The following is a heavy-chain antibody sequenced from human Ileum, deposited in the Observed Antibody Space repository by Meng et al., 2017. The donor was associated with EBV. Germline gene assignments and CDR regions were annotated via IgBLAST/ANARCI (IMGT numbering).Heavy chain of an antibody. CDR3: ARDPTGGEDHQRV. D-gene: IGHD1-14*01. CDR2: IYHSGIT. CDR1: GGSISSSNW. V-gene: IGHV4-4*02. J-gene: IGHJ4*02. Sequence: QVLLQESGPGLVKPSGTLSLTCAVSGGSISSSNWWSWVRKPPGKGLEWIGKIYHSGITIYNPSLKSRVTMSVDNSKNQFSLKLNSMTAADTAVYYCARDPTGGEDHQRVWGQGTLVTVSS.